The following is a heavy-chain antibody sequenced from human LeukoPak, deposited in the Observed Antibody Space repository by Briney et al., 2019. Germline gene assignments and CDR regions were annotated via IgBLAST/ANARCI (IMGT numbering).Heavy chain of an antibody. Sequence: GGSLRLSCAASGFTFSSYAMSWVRQAPGKGLEWVAAISGSGGSTYYADSVKGRFTISRNNSKNTLYLQMNSLRAEDTAVYYCAKDPFLSWGVEYACDCWGQGTKVTVCS. D-gene: IGHD3-10*01. CDR1: GFTFSSYA. CDR2: ISGSGGST. CDR3: AKDPFLSWGVEYACDC. V-gene: IGHV3-23*01. J-gene: IGHJ3*01.